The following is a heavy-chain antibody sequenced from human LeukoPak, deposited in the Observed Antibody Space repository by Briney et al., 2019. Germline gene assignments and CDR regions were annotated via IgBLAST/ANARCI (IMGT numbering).Heavy chain of an antibody. CDR2: INHSGST. D-gene: IGHD3-22*01. CDR1: GGSFSGYY. CDR3: ARGPRRVTMIVVVITTTVFDY. Sequence: PSETLSLTCAVYGGSFSGYYWSWIRQPPGKGLEWIGEINHSGSTNYNPSLKSRVTISVDTSKNQFSLKLSSVTAADTAVCYCARGPRRVTMIVVVITTTVFDYWGQGTLVTVSS. J-gene: IGHJ4*02. V-gene: IGHV4-34*01.